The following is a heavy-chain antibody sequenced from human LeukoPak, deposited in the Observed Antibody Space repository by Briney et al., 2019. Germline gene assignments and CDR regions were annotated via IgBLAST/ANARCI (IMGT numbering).Heavy chain of an antibody. Sequence: PGGSLRLSCAASGFSFSDYYMSWVRQAPGKGPEWISSISHRDNSADYIESVKGRFTVSRDNAKESLYLQMNSLRVEDTAIYYCARAEGSGTYSAWFESWGQGTLVTVSS. V-gene: IGHV3-11*01. CDR2: ISHRDNSA. D-gene: IGHD3-10*01. CDR1: GFSFSDYY. CDR3: ARAEGSGTYSAWFES. J-gene: IGHJ5*01.